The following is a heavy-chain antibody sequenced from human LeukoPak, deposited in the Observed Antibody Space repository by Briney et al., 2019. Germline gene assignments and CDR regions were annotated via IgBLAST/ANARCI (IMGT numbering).Heavy chain of an antibody. D-gene: IGHD2-2*01. CDR3: ARDVVVVPAAIHYGMDV. J-gene: IGHJ6*02. CDR1: GGSLSGYY. Sequence: SETLSLTCAASGGSLSGYYWSWIRQPPGKGLEWIGEINHSGTTNYNPSLKSRVTISVDTSKNQFSLNLSSVTAADTAVYYCARDVVVVPAAIHYGMDVWGQGTTVTVSS. CDR2: INHSGTT. V-gene: IGHV4-34*01.